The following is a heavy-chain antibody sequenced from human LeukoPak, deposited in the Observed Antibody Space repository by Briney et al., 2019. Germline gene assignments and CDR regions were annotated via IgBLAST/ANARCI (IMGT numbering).Heavy chain of an antibody. CDR3: ARGFLIVRRWFDP. Sequence: SATLSLTCAVYGGSFSGYYWSWIRQPPGKGLEWIGEINHSGSTNYNPSLKSRVTISVDTSKNQFSLKLSSVTAADTAVYYCARGFLIVRRWFDPWGQGTLVTVSS. V-gene: IGHV4-34*01. D-gene: IGHD2-15*01. CDR2: INHSGST. CDR1: GGSFSGYY. J-gene: IGHJ5*02.